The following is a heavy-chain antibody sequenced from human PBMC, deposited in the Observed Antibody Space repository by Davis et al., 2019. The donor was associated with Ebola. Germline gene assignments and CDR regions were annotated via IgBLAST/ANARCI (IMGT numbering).Heavy chain of an antibody. D-gene: IGHD1-7*01. V-gene: IGHV4-34*01. J-gene: IGHJ6*02. Sequence: PSETLSLTCAVYGGSFSGYYWSWIRQPPGKGLEWIGEINHSGSTNYNPSLKSRVTISVDTSKNQFSLKLSSVTAADTAVYYCARGVTGWNYPYNYYYYYGMDVWGQGTTVTVSS. CDR3: ARGVTGWNYPYNYYYYYGMDV. CDR1: GGSFSGYY. CDR2: INHSGST.